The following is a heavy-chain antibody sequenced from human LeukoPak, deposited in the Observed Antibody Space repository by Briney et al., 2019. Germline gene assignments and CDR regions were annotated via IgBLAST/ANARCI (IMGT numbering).Heavy chain of an antibody. Sequence: GGSLRLSCTASGFTFSSYAMSWVRQAPGKELEWVSGISGSGDITYYADSVKGRFTISRDNSKNTLYLQMNSLGAEDTAVYYCAKEVRSGGWPLHYWGQGTLVTVSS. CDR1: GFTFSSYA. CDR3: AKEVRSGGWPLHY. D-gene: IGHD2-15*01. CDR2: ISGSGDIT. V-gene: IGHV3-23*01. J-gene: IGHJ4*02.